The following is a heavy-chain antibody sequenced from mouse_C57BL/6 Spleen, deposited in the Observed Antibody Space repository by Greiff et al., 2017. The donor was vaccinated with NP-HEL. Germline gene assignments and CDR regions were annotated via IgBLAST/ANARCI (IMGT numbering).Heavy chain of an antibody. J-gene: IGHJ1*03. D-gene: IGHD1-1*01. CDR1: GFNIKDYY. Sequence: EVQLQQSGAELVKPGASVKLSCTASGFNIKDYYMHWVKQRTEQGLEWIGRIDPEDGETKYAPKFQGKATITADTSSNTASLRLSSLTSEDTAVYYCASGLSTVVDYWYFDVWGTGTTVTVSS. CDR3: ASGLSTVVDYWYFDV. CDR2: IDPEDGET. V-gene: IGHV14-2*01.